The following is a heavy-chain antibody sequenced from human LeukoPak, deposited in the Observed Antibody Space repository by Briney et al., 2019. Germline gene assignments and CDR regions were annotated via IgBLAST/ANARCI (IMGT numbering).Heavy chain of an antibody. V-gene: IGHV3-21*01. CDR1: GFTFRSYS. D-gene: IGHD2-21*02. Sequence: GGSLRLSCAASGFTFRSYSMNWVRQAPGKGLEWVSSISSRSSNIYYADSVKGRFTISRDNAKNSLYLQMNSLRAEDTAVYSCARSDYCGGDCYSSLSNYWGQGTLVTVSS. CDR3: ARSDYCGGDCYSSLSNY. CDR2: ISSRSSNI. J-gene: IGHJ4*02.